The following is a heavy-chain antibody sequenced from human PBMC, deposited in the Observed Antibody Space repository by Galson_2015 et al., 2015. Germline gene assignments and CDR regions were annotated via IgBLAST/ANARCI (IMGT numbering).Heavy chain of an antibody. Sequence: SLRLSCAASGFTFSSYALSWVCQVPGKGLEWVSAISGSGGSTYYADSVKGRFTISRDNSKNTLYLQMNSLRAEDSAIYYCAKGWETTVTAQFDSWGQGTRAPASS. CDR1: GFTFSSYA. CDR2: ISGSGGST. CDR3: AKGWETTVTAQFDS. V-gene: IGHV3-23*01. J-gene: IGHJ4*02. D-gene: IGHD4-17*01.